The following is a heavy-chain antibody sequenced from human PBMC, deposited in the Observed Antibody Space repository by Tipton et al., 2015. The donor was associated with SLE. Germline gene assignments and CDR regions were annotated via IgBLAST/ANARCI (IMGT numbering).Heavy chain of an antibody. CDR1: GYTFTSYY. J-gene: IGHJ6*02. D-gene: IGHD2-21*01. Sequence: QSGAEVKNPGASVKVSCKASGYTFTSYYINWVRQAPGQGLEWMGIINPSGGSTSYAQKFQGRVTMTRDTSTSTVYMELSSLRSEDSAVFYCARDQEYCGGDCYYGYYYVMDVWGQGTTVTVSS. CDR3: ARDQEYCGGDCYYGYYYVMDV. CDR2: INPSGGST. V-gene: IGHV1-46*01.